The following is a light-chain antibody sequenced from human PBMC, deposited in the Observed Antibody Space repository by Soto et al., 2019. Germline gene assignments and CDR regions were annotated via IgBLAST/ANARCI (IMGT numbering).Light chain of an antibody. Sequence: QSALTQPASVSGSPGQSITISSTGTSSDVGGYNYVSWYQQHPGKAPKLMIYEVSNRPSGVSNRFSGSKSGNTASLTISGLQAEDEADYYCNSYTSSSIDYVFGTGTKLTVL. CDR2: EVS. CDR1: SSDVGGYNY. V-gene: IGLV2-14*01. CDR3: NSYTSSSIDYV. J-gene: IGLJ1*01.